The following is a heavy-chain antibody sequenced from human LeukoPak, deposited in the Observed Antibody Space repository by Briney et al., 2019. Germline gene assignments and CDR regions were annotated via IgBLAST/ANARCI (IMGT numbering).Heavy chain of an antibody. D-gene: IGHD3-22*01. CDR2: INPIFGTA. J-gene: IGHJ6*03. CDR1: GGTFGSYA. CDR3: ATVRYYDSSGYLRRAGIYYYYYMDV. V-gene: IGHV1-69*05. Sequence: SVKVSCKASGGTFGSYAISWVRQAPGQGLEWMGGINPIFGTANYAQKFQGRVTITTDESTSTAYMELSSLRSEDTAVYYCATVRYYDSSGYLRRAGIYYYYYMDVWGKGTTVTVSS.